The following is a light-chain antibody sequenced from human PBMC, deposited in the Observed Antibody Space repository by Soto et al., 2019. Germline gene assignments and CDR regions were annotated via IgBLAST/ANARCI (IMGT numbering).Light chain of an antibody. CDR2: DAS. Sequence: EIVLTQSPATLSLSPGERAALSCRASQNINSYLNWYQQRPGQAPRLLIYDASNRATGIPARFSGSGSGTDFTLTISSLEPEDFAIYYCQQRSDWPLTFGGGAKVEI. CDR3: QQRSDWPLT. CDR1: QNINSY. V-gene: IGKV3-11*01. J-gene: IGKJ4*01.